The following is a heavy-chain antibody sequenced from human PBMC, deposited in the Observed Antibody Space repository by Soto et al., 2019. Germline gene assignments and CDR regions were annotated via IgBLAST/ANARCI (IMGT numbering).Heavy chain of an antibody. V-gene: IGHV4-59*01. J-gene: IGHJ4*02. D-gene: IGHD6-19*01. CDR1: GGSISSYY. CDR2: ISYSGTT. Sequence: SETLSLTCTVSGGSISSYYWSWIRQPPGKGLEWIGYISYSGTTNYNPSLKSRVTISVDTSKNQFSLKLSSVTAADTAVYYCARDQGGGWSNIDYWGQGTLVTVS. CDR3: ARDQGGGWSNIDY.